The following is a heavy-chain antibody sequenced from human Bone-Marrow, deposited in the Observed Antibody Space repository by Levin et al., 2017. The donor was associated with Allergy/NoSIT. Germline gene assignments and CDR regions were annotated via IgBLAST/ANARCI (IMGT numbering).Heavy chain of an antibody. CDR2: ITSSSTFI. D-gene: IGHD6-19*01. V-gene: IGHV3-21*01. CDR3: AGINSSGWKGWFDP. Sequence: PGGSLRLSCAASGFTFSSFSMTWVRQAPGKGLEWVSSITSSSTFIYYADSVKGRFTISRDNAKNSLSLQMHSLRDDDTATYYCAGINSSGWKGWFDPWGQGTLVTVSS. J-gene: IGHJ5*02. CDR1: GFTFSSFS.